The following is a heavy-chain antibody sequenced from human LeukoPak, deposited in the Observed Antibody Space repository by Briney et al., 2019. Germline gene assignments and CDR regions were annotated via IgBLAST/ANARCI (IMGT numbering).Heavy chain of an antibody. D-gene: IGHD6-19*01. CDR2: IIPIFGTA. Sequence: SVKVSCKASGGTFISYAISWVRQAPGQGLEWMGGIIPIFGTANCAQKFQGRVTITADKSTSTAYMELSSLRSEDTAVYYCASRAVAGTRLYWYFDLWGRGTLVTVSS. J-gene: IGHJ2*01. V-gene: IGHV1-69*06. CDR3: ASRAVAGTRLYWYFDL. CDR1: GGTFISYA.